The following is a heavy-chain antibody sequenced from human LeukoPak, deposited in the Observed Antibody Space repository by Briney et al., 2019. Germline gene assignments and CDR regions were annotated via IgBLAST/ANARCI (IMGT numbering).Heavy chain of an antibody. V-gene: IGHV4-30-2*01. CDR3: ARSHYDSSGSPIFGLGVDY. CDR1: GGSISSGGYY. CDR2: IYHSGST. Sequence: PSETLSLTCTVSGGSISSGGYYWSWIRQHPGKGLEWIGYIYHSGSTYYNPSLKGRVTISVDRSKSQFSLKLSSVTAADTAVYYCARSHYDSSGSPIFGLGVDYWGQGTLVTVSS. D-gene: IGHD3-22*01. J-gene: IGHJ4*02.